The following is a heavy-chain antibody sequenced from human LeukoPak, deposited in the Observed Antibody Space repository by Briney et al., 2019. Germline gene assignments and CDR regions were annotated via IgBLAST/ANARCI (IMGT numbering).Heavy chain of an antibody. J-gene: IGHJ5*02. CDR3: ARLITGGPPSHNWFDP. Sequence: GESLKISCKGSGYSFTSYWIGWVRQMPGKGLEWMGIIYPGDSDTRYSPSFRGQVTISADKSSSTGSLQWSSRKGADPAMYYRARLITGGPPSHNWFDPWGQGTLVTVSS. D-gene: IGHD3-22*01. CDR2: IYPGDSDT. V-gene: IGHV5-51*01. CDR1: GYSFTSYW.